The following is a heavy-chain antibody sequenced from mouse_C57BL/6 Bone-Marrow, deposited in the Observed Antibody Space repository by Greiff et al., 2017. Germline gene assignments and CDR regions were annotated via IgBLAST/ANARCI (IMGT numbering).Heavy chain of an antibody. CDR2: RWSGGST. CDR3: ARKRGSGWYFDV. Sequence: VQLQQSGPGLVQPSQSLSITCTVSGFSLTSYGVHWVRQSPGKGLEWLGVRWSGGSTDYNAAFISRMSISKDNSKSQVFFKMNSLQADDTAIYYCARKRGSGWYFDVWGTGTTVTVSS. CDR1: GFSLTSYG. J-gene: IGHJ1*03. V-gene: IGHV2-2*01. D-gene: IGHD1-3*01.